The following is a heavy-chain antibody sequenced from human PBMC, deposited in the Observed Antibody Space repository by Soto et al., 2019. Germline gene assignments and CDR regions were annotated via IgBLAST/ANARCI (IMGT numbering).Heavy chain of an antibody. CDR2: ISGSGGST. CDR3: AKDPKYYDFWSGYFYYYYGMDV. CDR1: GFTFSSYA. Sequence: EVQLLESGGGLVQPGGSLRLSCAASGFTFSSYAMSWVRQAPGKGLEWVSAISGSGGSTYYADSVKGRFTISRDNSKNTLYLQMNSLRAEDTAVYYCAKDPKYYDFWSGYFYYYYGMDVWGQGTTVTVSS. J-gene: IGHJ6*02. V-gene: IGHV3-23*01. D-gene: IGHD3-3*01.